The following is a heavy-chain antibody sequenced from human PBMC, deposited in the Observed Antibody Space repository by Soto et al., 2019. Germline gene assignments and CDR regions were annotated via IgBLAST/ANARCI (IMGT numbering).Heavy chain of an antibody. CDR2: IGGGGGST. Sequence: EVQLLESGGGLVQPGGSLRLSCAASGFTFSSYAMGWVRQAPGKGLEWVSAIGGGGGSTYYADSAKGRFTISRDDSKNTLYLQMTGLRAEDTAVYYCAKIAEAVAGTVYGYWGQGTLVTVSS. V-gene: IGHV3-23*01. CDR3: AKIAEAVAGTVYGY. J-gene: IGHJ4*02. CDR1: GFTFSSYA. D-gene: IGHD6-19*01.